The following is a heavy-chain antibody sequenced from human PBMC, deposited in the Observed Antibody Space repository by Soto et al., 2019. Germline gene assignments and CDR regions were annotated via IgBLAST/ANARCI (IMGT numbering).Heavy chain of an antibody. Sequence: PSETLSLTCTVSGGSISSGGYYWSWIRQHPGKGLEWIGYIYYSGSTYYNPSLKSRVTISVDTSKNQFSLKLSSVTAADTAVYYCARASSSSSAADYWGQGTLVTVSS. CDR2: IYYSGST. CDR3: ARASSSSSAADY. V-gene: IGHV4-31*03. D-gene: IGHD6-6*01. CDR1: GGSISSGGYY. J-gene: IGHJ4*02.